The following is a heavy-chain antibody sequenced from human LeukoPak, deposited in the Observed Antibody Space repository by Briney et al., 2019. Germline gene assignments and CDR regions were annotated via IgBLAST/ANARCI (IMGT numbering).Heavy chain of an antibody. CDR2: ISGSGGST. CDR1: GFTFSSYA. V-gene: IGHV3-23*01. J-gene: IGHJ4*02. D-gene: IGHD3-10*01. CDR3: AKIPYYYGSGSRQGY. Sequence: GGSLRLPRAASGFTFSSYAMSWVRQAPGKGLEWVSAISGSGGSTYYADSVKGRFTISRDNSKNTLYLQMNSLRAEDTAVYYCAKIPYYYGSGSRQGYWGQGTLVTVSS.